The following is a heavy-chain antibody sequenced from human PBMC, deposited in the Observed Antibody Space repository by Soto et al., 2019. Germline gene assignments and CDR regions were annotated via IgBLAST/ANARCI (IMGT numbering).Heavy chain of an antibody. CDR2: ISGSGANT. CDR1: GFTFSNYA. J-gene: IGHJ4*02. Sequence: PGGTLRLSCAASGFTFSNYAMSWVRQAPGEGLKWVSAISGSGANTYYADSVKGRFTISRDNSKYTLYLQLNCLRGEDTAVYFCARANWNNVPFFDYWGQGTQVTVSS. V-gene: IGHV3-23*01. CDR3: ARANWNNVPFFDY. D-gene: IGHD1-1*01.